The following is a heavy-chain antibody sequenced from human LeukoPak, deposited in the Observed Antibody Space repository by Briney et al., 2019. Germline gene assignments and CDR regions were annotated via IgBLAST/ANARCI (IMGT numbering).Heavy chain of an antibody. J-gene: IGHJ5*02. V-gene: IGHV4-59*01. CDR1: GGSISSYY. CDR2: IYYSGST. D-gene: IGHD3-16*02. CDR3: ARGAYYDYVWGSYRYYGFDP. Sequence: NPSETLSLTCTVSGGSISSYYWSWIRQPPGKGLEWIGYIYYSGSTNYNPSLKSRVTISVDTSKNQFSLKLSSVTAADTAVYYCARGAYYDYVWGSYRYYGFDPWGQGTLVTASS.